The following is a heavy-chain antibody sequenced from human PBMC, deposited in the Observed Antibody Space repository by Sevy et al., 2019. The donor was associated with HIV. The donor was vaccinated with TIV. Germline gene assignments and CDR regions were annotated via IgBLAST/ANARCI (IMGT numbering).Heavy chain of an antibody. J-gene: IGHJ4*02. Sequence: SETLSLTCTVSGGSISSYYWSWIRLPAGKGLEWIGRIYTSGSTNYNPSLNSRVTMSVDTSKNQFSLKLSSVTAADTAVYYCARYLVAATGSGETIDYWGQGTLVTVSS. V-gene: IGHV4-4*07. D-gene: IGHD2-15*01. CDR2: IYTSGST. CDR3: ARYLVAATGSGETIDY. CDR1: GGSISSYY.